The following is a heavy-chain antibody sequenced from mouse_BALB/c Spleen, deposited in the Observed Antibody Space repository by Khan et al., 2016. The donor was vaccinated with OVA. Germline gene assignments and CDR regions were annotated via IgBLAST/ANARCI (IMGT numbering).Heavy chain of an antibody. J-gene: IGHJ3*01. D-gene: IGHD4-1*01. CDR1: GYTFTNYV. V-gene: IGHV1S136*01. CDR2: INPDNAGT. CDR3: AREASSWDFSFPY. Sequence: EVQLQESGPELVEPGASVKMSCKASGYTFTNYVIHWVKQKPGQGLEWIGYINPDNAGTRYNEKFKGKATLTSDISSTSAYIGLLSLTSEDSAVYYCAREASSWDFSFPYWGQGTLVTVSA.